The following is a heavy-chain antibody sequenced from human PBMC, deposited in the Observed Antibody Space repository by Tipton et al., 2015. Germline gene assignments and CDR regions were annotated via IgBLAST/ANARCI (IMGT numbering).Heavy chain of an antibody. Sequence: QLVQSGAEVKMPGASVKVSCKASGYTFTVNYMHWVRQAPGQGLEWMGWIDPRNGHTQYSQKFQGRVIMTRATSISTAYMELTSLRSDDTAMYFCARDPGRPGYYWYFDLWGRGTQVTVSS. CDR3: ARDPGRPGYYWYFDL. CDR1: GYTFTVNY. D-gene: IGHD1-26*01. V-gene: IGHV1-2*02. J-gene: IGHJ2*01. CDR2: IDPRNGHT.